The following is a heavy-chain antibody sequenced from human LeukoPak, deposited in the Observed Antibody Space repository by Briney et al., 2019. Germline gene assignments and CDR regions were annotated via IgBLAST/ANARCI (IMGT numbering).Heavy chain of an antibody. Sequence: GGSLRLSCAPSGFTFSSYGMHSVRQAPGKGLEWVAFIRYDGSNKYYADSVKGRFTISRDNSKNTLYLQMNSLRAEDTAVYYCAKGLRVAVPGADAFDIWGQGTMVTVSS. CDR3: AKGLRVAVPGADAFDI. CDR1: GFTFSSYG. J-gene: IGHJ3*02. V-gene: IGHV3-30*02. D-gene: IGHD6-19*01. CDR2: IRYDGSNK.